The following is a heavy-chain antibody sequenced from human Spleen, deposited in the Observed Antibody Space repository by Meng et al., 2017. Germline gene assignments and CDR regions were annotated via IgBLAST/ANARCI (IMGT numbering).Heavy chain of an antibody. D-gene: IGHD1-26*01. CDR1: GFTFDDYG. CDR2: INWNGGST. Sequence: GESLKISCAASGFTFDDYGMSWVRQAPGKGLEWVSGINWNGGSTGYADSVKGRFTISRDNSKNTLYLQMNSLRAEDTAVYYCARDFYSGSYFDYWGQGTLVTVSS. J-gene: IGHJ4*02. CDR3: ARDFYSGSYFDY. V-gene: IGHV3-20*04.